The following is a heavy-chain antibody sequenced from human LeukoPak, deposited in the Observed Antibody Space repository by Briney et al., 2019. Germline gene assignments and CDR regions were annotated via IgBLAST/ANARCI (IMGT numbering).Heavy chain of an antibody. V-gene: IGHV4-59*08. D-gene: IGHD3-22*01. Sequence: SETLSLTCTDSGGSFSSYYWRWIRQPPGKGLEWIGYIYYSGSTKYRPCLNSRVTRSVDTSKNQFSLKLSSVTAADTVVYYCARRSHYYDSSGYYYSFYIWGQGTMVTVSS. CDR1: GGSFSSYY. CDR2: IYYSGST. CDR3: ARRSHYYDSSGYYYSFYI. J-gene: IGHJ3*02.